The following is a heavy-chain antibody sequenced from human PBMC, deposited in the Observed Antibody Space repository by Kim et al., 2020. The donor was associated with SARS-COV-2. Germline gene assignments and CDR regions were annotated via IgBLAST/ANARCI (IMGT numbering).Heavy chain of an antibody. CDR1: GYTFTSYA. J-gene: IGHJ4*02. D-gene: IGHD5-12*01. V-gene: IGHV7-4-1*02. CDR2: INTNTGNP. CDR3: ATLGRGYSGYGYFDY. Sequence: ASVKVSCKASGYTFTSYAMNWVRQPPGQGLEWMGWINTNTGNPTYAQGFTGRFVFSLDTSVSTAYLQISSLKAEDTAVYYCATLGRGYSGYGYFDYWGQGTLVTVSS.